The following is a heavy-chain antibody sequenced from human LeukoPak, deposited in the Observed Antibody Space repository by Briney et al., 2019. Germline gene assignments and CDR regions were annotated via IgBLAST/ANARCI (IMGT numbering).Heavy chain of an antibody. D-gene: IGHD6-13*01. J-gene: IGHJ4*02. V-gene: IGHV1-2*04. CDR3: ARRTDSSSWRFDY. CDR1: GYTFTGYY. Sequence: ASVKVSCKASGYTFTGYYMHWVRQAPGQGLEWMGWINPNSGGTNYAQKFQGWVTMTRDTSISTAYMELSRLRSDDTAVYYCARRTDSSSWRFDYWGQGTLVTVSS. CDR2: INPNSGGT.